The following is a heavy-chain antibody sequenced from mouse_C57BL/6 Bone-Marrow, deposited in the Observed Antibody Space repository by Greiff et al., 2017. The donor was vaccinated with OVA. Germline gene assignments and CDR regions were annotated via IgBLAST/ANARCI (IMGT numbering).Heavy chain of an antibody. CDR1: GYTFTDYY. CDR3: ARTTVEGWYYDG. J-gene: IGHJ1*03. V-gene: IGHV1-26*01. CDR2: INPNNGGT. D-gene: IGHD1-1*01. Sequence: VQLQQSGPELVKPGASVKISCKASGYTFTDYYMNWVKQSPGKSLEWIGDINPNNGGTSYNQKFKGKATLTVDKSSSTAYMELRSLTSEDSAVYYCARTTVEGWYYDGWGTGTTVSVAS.